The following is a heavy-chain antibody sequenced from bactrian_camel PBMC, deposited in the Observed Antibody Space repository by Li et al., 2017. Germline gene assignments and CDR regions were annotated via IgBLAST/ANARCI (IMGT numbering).Heavy chain of an antibody. CDR3: GTRYPGSWYRTY. V-gene: IGHV3S55*01. CDR2: IYNNGRT. Sequence: HVQLVESGGDTVQAGGSPRLSCVASGDTYMYNGVGWFRQGPGKEREGVALIYNNGRTCYDDSVKGRFSISRNDLNDTTYLQMDNVKSEDTALYYCGTRYPGSWYRTYRGQGTQVTVS. CDR1: GDTYMYNG. D-gene: IGHD6*01. J-gene: IGHJ4*01.